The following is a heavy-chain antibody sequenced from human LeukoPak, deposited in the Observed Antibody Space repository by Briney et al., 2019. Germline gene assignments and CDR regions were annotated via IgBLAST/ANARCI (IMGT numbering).Heavy chain of an antibody. CDR1: GHTFVTHG. CDR3: ARDGEAYTGGPQYFDS. V-gene: IGHV1-18*04. CDR2: IRAYNGYT. D-gene: IGHD4-23*01. J-gene: IGHJ4*02. Sequence: GASVKVSCQTSGHTFVTHGVSWIRQATGQGLEWVGWIRAYNGYTKYAEKLQGRVTVTMDTSATTAYMELGSLRPDDTAVYYCARDGEAYTGGPQYFDSWGQGILVIVSS.